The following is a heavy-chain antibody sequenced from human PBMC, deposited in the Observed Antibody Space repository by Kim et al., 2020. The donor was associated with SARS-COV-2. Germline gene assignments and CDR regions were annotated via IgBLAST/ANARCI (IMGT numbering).Heavy chain of an antibody. CDR1: GGSFSGYY. CDR2: VNHIGRS. V-gene: IGHV4-34*01. J-gene: IGHJ4*02. D-gene: IGHD2-15*01. Sequence: SETLSLTCAVYGGSFSGYYWSWIRQPPGKGLEWIGEVNHIGRSNYNPSLKSRVTMSVDRSKNQFSLNLRSVTSADTAVYFCARTTFFLDSWFVYWGQGTRVTVSS. CDR3: ARTTFFLDSWFVY.